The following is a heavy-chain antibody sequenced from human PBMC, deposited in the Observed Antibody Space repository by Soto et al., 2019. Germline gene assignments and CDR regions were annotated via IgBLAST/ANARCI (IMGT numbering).Heavy chain of an antibody. D-gene: IGHD6-25*01. Sequence: PSETLSLTCTVSGGSISSYYWTWIRQPPGKGLEWIGYIYYSGSTNYNPSLKSRVTISVATSKTQFSLKLSSVTAADTAVYYCARPFVLYCSDRRWALAVSARRSLVTVS. V-gene: IGHV4-59*08. CDR3: ARPFVLYCSDRRWALAV. CDR1: GGSISSYY. CDR2: IYYSGST. J-gene: IGHJ3*01.